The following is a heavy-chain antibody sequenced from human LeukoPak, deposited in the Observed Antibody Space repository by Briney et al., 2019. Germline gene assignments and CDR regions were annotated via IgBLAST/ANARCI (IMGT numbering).Heavy chain of an antibody. CDR3: ARGKYYYDSNSSYPYFDP. Sequence: SETLSLTCIVSGGSISSYYWSWIRQPAGKGLEWIGRIYTTGNTNYNPSLKSRVTMSIDTSKKQFSLKLSSVTAADTAVYYCARGKYYYDSNSSYPYFDPWGQGTLVTVSS. J-gene: IGHJ5*02. D-gene: IGHD3-22*01. CDR1: GGSISSYY. V-gene: IGHV4-4*07. CDR2: IYTTGNT.